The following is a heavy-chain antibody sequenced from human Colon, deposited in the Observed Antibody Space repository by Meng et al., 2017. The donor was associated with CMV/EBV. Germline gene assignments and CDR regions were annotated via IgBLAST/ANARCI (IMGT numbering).Heavy chain of an antibody. J-gene: IGHJ2*01. CDR3: ARRGHCSTPNCSSNWYFDR. CDR1: FSNYV. V-gene: IGHV3-30*02. CDR2: IRFDGDAK. Sequence: FSNYVMHWVRQAPGRGLEWVAFIRFDGDAKNYADSVKGRFTISRDNSKNLMYLQMNSLTLEDTAVYYCARRGHCSTPNCSSNWYFDRWGRGTLVTVSS. D-gene: IGHD2-2*01.